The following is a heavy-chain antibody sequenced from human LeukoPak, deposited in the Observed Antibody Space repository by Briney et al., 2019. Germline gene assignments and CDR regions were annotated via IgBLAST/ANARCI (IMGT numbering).Heavy chain of an antibody. V-gene: IGHV3-33*08. CDR1: EFTFSSYG. J-gene: IGHJ4*02. Sequence: GGSLRLSCAASEFTFSSYGMHWVRQAPGKGLEWVAVIWYDGSNKYYADSVKGRFTISRDNSKNTLYLQMNSLRAEDTAVYYCARQTSGSYYVGFDYWGQGTLVTVSS. CDR3: ARQTSGSYYVGFDY. D-gene: IGHD1-26*01. CDR2: IWYDGSNK.